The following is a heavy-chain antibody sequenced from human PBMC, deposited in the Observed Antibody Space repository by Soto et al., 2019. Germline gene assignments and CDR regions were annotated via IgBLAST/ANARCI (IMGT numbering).Heavy chain of an antibody. J-gene: IGHJ3*02. V-gene: IGHV1-24*01. Sequence: ASVKVSCEVSGYTLTELSMHWVRQAPGKGLEWMGGFDPEDGETIYAQKFQGRVTMTEDTSTDTAYMELSSLRSEDTAVYYCATDIYSGYAQVAFDIWGQGTMVTVSS. CDR3: ATDIYSGYAQVAFDI. D-gene: IGHD5-12*01. CDR1: GYTLTELS. CDR2: FDPEDGET.